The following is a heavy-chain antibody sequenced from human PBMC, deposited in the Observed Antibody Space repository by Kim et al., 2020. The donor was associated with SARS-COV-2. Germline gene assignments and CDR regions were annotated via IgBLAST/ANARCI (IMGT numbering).Heavy chain of an antibody. CDR2: IYYAGDT. D-gene: IGHD2-21*02. Sequence: SETLSLTCAVSGGSVSDSTYYWGWIRQPPGKGLEWIGSIYYAGDTFYNPSLKSRVTISVDMYKNQFSLKLSSVTAADTAGYYCARVKGRYCGGDCYFAFEIWSQGTMATVSS. CDR1: GGSVSDSTYY. CDR3: ARVKGRYCGGDCYFAFEI. V-gene: IGHV4-39*07. J-gene: IGHJ3*02.